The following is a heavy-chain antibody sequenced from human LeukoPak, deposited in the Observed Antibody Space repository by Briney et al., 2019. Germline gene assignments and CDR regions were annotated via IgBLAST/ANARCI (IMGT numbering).Heavy chain of an antibody. J-gene: IGHJ6*02. CDR2: ISYDGSNK. D-gene: IGHD3-22*01. V-gene: IGHV3-30-3*01. CDR1: GFTFSSYA. Sequence: PGRSLRLSCAASGFTFSSYAMHWVRQAPGKGLEWVAVISYDGSNKYYADSVKGRFTISRDNSKNTLYLQMNSLRAEDTAVYYCARDSHYYDSSGYYYYYGMDVWGQGTTVTVSS. CDR3: ARDSHYYDSSGYYYYYGMDV.